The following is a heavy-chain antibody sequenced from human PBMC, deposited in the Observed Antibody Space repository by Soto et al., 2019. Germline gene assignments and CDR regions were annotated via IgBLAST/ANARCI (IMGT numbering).Heavy chain of an antibody. D-gene: IGHD3-3*01. CDR2: ISGSGGST. J-gene: IGHJ4*02. CDR3: AKVYDFWSYIQAPYFDY. CDR1: GFTFSSYA. V-gene: IGHV3-23*01. Sequence: GGSLRLSCAASGFTFSSYATSWVRQAPGKGLEWVSAISGSGGSTYYADSVKGRFTISRDNSKNTLYLQMNSLRAEDTAVYYCAKVYDFWSYIQAPYFDYWGQGTLVTVSS.